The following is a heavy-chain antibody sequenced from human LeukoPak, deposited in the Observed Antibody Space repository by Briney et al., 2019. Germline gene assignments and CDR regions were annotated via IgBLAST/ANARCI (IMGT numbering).Heavy chain of an antibody. CDR1: GFTFSSYS. CDR2: ISSSSSYI. CDR3: ARSGAAAGLDY. D-gene: IGHD6-13*01. Sequence: GGSLRLSCAASGFTFSSYSMNWVRQAPGKGLEWVSSISSSSSYIYYADSVKGRFTISRDNAKNSLYLQMNSLRAEDTAVYCCARSGAAAGLDYWGQGTLVTVSS. V-gene: IGHV3-21*01. J-gene: IGHJ4*02.